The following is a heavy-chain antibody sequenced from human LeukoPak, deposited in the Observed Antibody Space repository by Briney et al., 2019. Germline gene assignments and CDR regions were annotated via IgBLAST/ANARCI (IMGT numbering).Heavy chain of an antibody. V-gene: IGHV4-34*01. CDR1: GGSFSGYY. Sequence: SETLSLTCAVYGGSFSGYYWSWIRQPPGKGLEWIGEINHSGSTNYNPSLKSRVTISVDTSKNQFSLKLSSVTAADTAVYYCARRGSSRRYFVLWGRGTLVTASS. D-gene: IGHD6-6*01. J-gene: IGHJ2*01. CDR2: INHSGST. CDR3: ARRGSSRRYFVL.